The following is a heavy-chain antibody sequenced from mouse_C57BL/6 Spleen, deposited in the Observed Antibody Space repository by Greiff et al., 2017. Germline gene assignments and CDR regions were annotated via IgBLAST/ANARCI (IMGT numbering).Heavy chain of an antibody. V-gene: IGHV1-76*01. CDR1: GYTFTDYY. CDR2: IYPGSGNT. D-gene: IGHD1-1*01. J-gene: IGHJ2*01. Sequence: QVQLQQSGAELVRPGASVKLSCKASGYTFTDYYINWVKQRPGQGLEWIARIYPGSGNTYYNGKFKGKATQTAEKSSSPSYMPLSRRTSEDSAVYFCARDYVSSYDFWGHGATLTVSS. CDR3: ARDYVSSYDF.